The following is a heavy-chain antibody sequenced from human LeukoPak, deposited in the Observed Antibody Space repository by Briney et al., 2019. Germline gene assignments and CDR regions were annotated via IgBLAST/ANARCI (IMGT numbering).Heavy chain of an antibody. CDR3: ARNWGLDY. CDR2: INIDGSTT. V-gene: IGHV3-74*01. CDR1: GFTFSRFW. Sequence: PGGSLRLSCAASGFTFSRFWMYWVRLAPGKGLVWVSRINIDGSTTDYADSVRGRFTISRDNAKNTLYLQMNSLTAEDTAVYYCARNWGLDYWGQGTLVTVSS. D-gene: IGHD7-27*01. J-gene: IGHJ4*02.